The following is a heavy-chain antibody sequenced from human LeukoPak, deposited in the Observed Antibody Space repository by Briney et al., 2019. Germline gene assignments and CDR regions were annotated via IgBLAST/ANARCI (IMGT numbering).Heavy chain of an antibody. D-gene: IGHD4-17*01. V-gene: IGHV3-53*01. J-gene: IGHJ4*02. CDR1: GFTVSSNY. CDR2: TYSGGST. Sequence: GGSLRLSCAASGFTVSSNYMSWVRQAPGKGLEWVSVTYSGGSTYYADSVKGRFTISRDNSKNTLYLQMNSLRAEDTAVYYCARTTVTSRRGGYFDYWGQGTLVTVSS. CDR3: ARTTVTSRRGGYFDY.